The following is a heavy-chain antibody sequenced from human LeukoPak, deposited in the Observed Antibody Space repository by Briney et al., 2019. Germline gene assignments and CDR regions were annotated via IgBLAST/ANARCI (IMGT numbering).Heavy chain of an antibody. J-gene: IGHJ4*02. CDR1: RGSINLYY. CDR3: ARRRGYSGYDYDY. D-gene: IGHD5-12*01. CDR2: IYYSGST. V-gene: IGHV4-59*01. Sequence: SETLSLTCTVSRGSINLYYWSWIRQPPGKGLEWIGCIYYSGSTNYNPSLKSQVTISVDTSKNQFSLKLSSVTAADTAVYYCARRRGYSGYDYDYWGQGTLVTVSS.